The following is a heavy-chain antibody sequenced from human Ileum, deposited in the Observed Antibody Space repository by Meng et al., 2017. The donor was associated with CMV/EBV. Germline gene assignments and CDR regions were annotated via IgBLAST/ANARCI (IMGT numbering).Heavy chain of an antibody. Sequence: GESLKISCAASGFTFSSYSMNWVRQAPGKGLEWLSGTSVSGGWTYDAESVKGRFTISRDNSKNTLYLQMNSLRAEDSAVYYCAKADTLLVTRYYATDVWGKG. D-gene: IGHD5-18*01. CDR1: GFTFSSYS. V-gene: IGHV3-23*01. J-gene: IGHJ6*04. CDR2: TSVSGGWT. CDR3: AKADTLLVTRYYATDV.